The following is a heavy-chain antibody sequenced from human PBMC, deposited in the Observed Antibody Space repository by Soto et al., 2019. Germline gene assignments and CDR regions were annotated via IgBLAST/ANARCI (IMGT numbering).Heavy chain of an antibody. CDR2: IKEDGSEK. J-gene: IGHJ4*02. CDR1: GFTFSNYW. CDR3: SRDVVVGAKALNY. V-gene: IGHV3-7*01. D-gene: IGHD2-15*01. Sequence: GGSLRLSCAASGFTFSNYWMTWVRQAPGKGLEWVANIKEDGSEKHYVDSVKGRFTISRDNAKNSLYLQMNSLRVEDTAVYFCSRDVVVGAKALNYWGQGALVTVAS.